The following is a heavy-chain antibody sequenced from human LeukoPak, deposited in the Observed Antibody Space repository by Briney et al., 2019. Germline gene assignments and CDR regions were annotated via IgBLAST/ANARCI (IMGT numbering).Heavy chain of an antibody. CDR1: GFTVSSNY. V-gene: IGHV3-66*02. D-gene: IGHD3-3*01. Sequence: GGSLRLSCAASGFTVSSNYTSWVRQAPGKGLEWVSVIYSGGSTYYADSVKGRFTISRDNSKNTLYLQMNSLRAEDTAVYYCARAVYDFWSGYRYWGQGTLVTVSS. CDR3: ARAVYDFWSGYRY. CDR2: IYSGGST. J-gene: IGHJ4*02.